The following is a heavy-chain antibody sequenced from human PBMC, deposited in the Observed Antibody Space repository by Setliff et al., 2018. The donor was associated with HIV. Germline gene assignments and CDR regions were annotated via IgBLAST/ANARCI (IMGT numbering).Heavy chain of an antibody. Sequence: SLKISCKTSGYEFYGWWIGWVRQKPGKGLEWMGIIYPDDSNTRYSPSFRGQVTISADMSISTAYLQWSSLQASDTAMYYCVRYSGSSYKSNWFDPWGQGTRVTVSS. V-gene: IGHV5-51*01. J-gene: IGHJ5*02. CDR2: IYPDDSNT. CDR3: VRYSGSSYKSNWFDP. CDR1: GYEFYGWW. D-gene: IGHD1-26*01.